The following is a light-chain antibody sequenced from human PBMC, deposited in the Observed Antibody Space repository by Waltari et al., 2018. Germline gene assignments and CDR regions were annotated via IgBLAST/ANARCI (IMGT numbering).Light chain of an antibody. CDR2: KAS. Sequence: IQMTQSPSTVPASVGDKVTITCRASQSISVWLAWYQQKPGKPPKLLIYKASTLETGVPSRFTGSGSATEFTLTITSLQPDDFATYFCQQYDADSALTFGEGTQVEMK. V-gene: IGKV1-5*03. J-gene: IGKJ4*01. CDR1: QSISVW. CDR3: QQYDADSALT.